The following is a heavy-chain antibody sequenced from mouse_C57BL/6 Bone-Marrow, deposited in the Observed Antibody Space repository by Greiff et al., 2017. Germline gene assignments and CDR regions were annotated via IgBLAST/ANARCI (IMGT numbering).Heavy chain of an antibody. D-gene: IGHD4-1*02. CDR1: GYTFTSYW. J-gene: IGHJ3*01. CDR3: ARWPTGTWFAY. Sequence: QVQLQQSGAELVRPGTSVKLSCKASGYTFTSYWMHWVKQRPGQGLEWIGVIDPSDSYTNYNQKFKGKATLTVDTSSSTAYMQLSSLTSEDSAVYYCARWPTGTWFAYWGQGTLVTVSA. CDR2: IDPSDSYT. V-gene: IGHV1-59*01.